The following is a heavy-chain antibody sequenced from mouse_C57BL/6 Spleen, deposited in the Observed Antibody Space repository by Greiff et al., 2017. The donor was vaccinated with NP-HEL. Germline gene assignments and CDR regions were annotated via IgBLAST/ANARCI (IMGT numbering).Heavy chain of an antibody. CDR1: GFSLTSYG. V-gene: IGHV2-4*01. CDR2: IWSGGST. J-gene: IGHJ4*01. Sequence: VQLQQSGPGLVQPSQSLSITCTVSGFSLTSYGVHWVRQPPGKGLEWLGVIWSGGSTDYNAAFIPRLCIIKDDSKRHVLFKMISLQADDTATYYSARHLYYKDDRTEDMDVWGTGTSVTVSS. D-gene: IGHD2-1*01. CDR3: ARHLYYKDDRTEDMDV.